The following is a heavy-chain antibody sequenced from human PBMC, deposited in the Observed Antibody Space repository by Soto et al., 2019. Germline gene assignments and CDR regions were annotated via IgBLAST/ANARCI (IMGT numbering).Heavy chain of an antibody. CDR3: ARDITFFGVVIIEYGMDV. CDR1: GYTFTSYA. Sequence: ASVKVSCKASGYTFTSYAMHWVRQAPGQRLEWMGWINAGNGNTKYSQKFQGRVTITRDTSASTAYMELSSLRSEDTAVYYCARDITFFGVVIIEYGMDVGGQGTTVTVSS. D-gene: IGHD3-3*01. V-gene: IGHV1-3*01. CDR2: INAGNGNT. J-gene: IGHJ6*02.